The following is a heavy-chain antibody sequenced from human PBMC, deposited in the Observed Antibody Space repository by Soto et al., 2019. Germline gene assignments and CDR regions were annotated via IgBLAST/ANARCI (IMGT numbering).Heavy chain of an antibody. CDR1: GASISSGW. J-gene: IGHJ6*02. CDR3: ARGGSPTCDYYGSGSYAGTCYYYGMDV. Sequence: SETLSLTCAVSGASISSGWWTWVRQPPGKGLEWIGETLYSGSTNYNSSLNSRVTISIDKSKKQFSLNLSSVTAADTAVYYCARGGSPTCDYYGSGSYAGTCYYYGMDVWGQGTTVTVSS. CDR2: TLYSGST. V-gene: IGHV4-4*02. D-gene: IGHD3-10*01.